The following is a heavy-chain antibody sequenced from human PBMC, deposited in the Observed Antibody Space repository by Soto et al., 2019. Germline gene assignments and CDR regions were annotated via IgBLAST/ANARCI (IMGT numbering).Heavy chain of an antibody. CDR1: GFTFSNYW. J-gene: IGHJ5*02. Sequence: GVLRLSCVASGFTFSNYWMSWVRQAPGKGLEWVANMKKDGSQKYYVGSVKGRFTISRDNARNSLYLQMNSLRVEDTAVYYCARDWFDAWGQGTLVTVSS. CDR3: ARDWFDA. CDR2: MKKDGSQK. V-gene: IGHV3-7*01.